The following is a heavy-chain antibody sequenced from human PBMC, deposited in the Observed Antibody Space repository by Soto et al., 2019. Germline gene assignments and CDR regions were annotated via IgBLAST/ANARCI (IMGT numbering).Heavy chain of an antibody. CDR3: VRDLGGYTISWDAFDY. J-gene: IGHJ4*02. V-gene: IGHV3-64D*06. Sequence: GGSLRLSCSASGFTFSDYPMHWVRQAPGKGLEFVSTIRTNGDRTYYAASVEGRFTISRDNSKNTVYLQMSSLRTEDTAVYYCVRDLGGYTISWDAFDYWGQGTLVTVSS. CDR1: GFTFSDYP. D-gene: IGHD3-16*01. CDR2: IRTNGDRT.